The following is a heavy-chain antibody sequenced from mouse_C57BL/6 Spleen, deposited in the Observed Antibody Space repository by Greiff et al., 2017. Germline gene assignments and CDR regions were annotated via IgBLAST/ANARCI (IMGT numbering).Heavy chain of an antibody. CDR3: ARALYYYGSSLYFDY. V-gene: IGHV5-17*01. Sequence: EVQGVESGGGLVKPGGSLKLSCAASGFTFSDYGMHWVRQAPEKGLEWVAYISSGSSTIYYADTVKGRFTISRDNAKNTLFLQMTSLRSEDTAMYYCARALYYYGSSLYFDYWGQGTTLTVSS. D-gene: IGHD1-1*01. CDR2: ISSGSSTI. CDR1: GFTFSDYG. J-gene: IGHJ2*01.